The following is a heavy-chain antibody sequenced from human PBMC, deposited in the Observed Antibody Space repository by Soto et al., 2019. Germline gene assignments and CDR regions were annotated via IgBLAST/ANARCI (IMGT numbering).Heavy chain of an antibody. V-gene: IGHV4-34*01. D-gene: IGHD3-10*01. CDR3: ARVRGGILVRHYYYYMDV. J-gene: IGHJ6*03. Sequence: SETLSLTCAVYGGSFSGYYWSWIRQPPGKGLEGIGEINHSGRTNYTPSLKSRVSISVDTSKNQFSLKLSSVTAADTAVYYCARVRGGILVRHYYYYMDVWGKGTTVTVSS. CDR1: GGSFSGYY. CDR2: INHSGRT.